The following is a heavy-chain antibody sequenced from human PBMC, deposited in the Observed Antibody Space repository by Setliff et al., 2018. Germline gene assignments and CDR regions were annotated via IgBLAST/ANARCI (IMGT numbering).Heavy chain of an antibody. J-gene: IGHJ3*02. V-gene: IGHV1-18*01. Sequence: ASVKVSCKASGYTFSSYGISWVRQAPGQGLEWMGWISAYNGNTNYAQKFQGRVTMTTDTSTSTAYMELRGLRSDDTAVYYCARDLIRWAAAVSDAFDIWGQGTMVTVSS. CDR3: ARDLIRWAAAVSDAFDI. CDR2: ISAYNGNT. D-gene: IGHD2-2*01. CDR1: GYTFSSYG.